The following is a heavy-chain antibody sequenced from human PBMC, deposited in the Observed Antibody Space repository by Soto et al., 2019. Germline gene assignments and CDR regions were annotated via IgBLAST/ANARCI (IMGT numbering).Heavy chain of an antibody. CDR3: ARRFQGDYDILTGYYTLYYFDY. CDR1: GYTFTSYG. J-gene: IGHJ4*02. D-gene: IGHD3-9*01. Sequence: ASVKVSCKASGYTFTSYGISWVRQAPGQGLEWMGWISAYNGNTNYAQKLQGRVTMTTDTSTSTAYMELRSLRSDDTAVYYCARRFQGDYDILTGYYTLYYFDYWGQGTLVTVSS. V-gene: IGHV1-18*01. CDR2: ISAYNGNT.